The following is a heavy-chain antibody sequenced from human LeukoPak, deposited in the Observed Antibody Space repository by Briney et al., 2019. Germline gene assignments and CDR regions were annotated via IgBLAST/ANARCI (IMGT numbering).Heavy chain of an antibody. Sequence: PGGSLRLSCAASGFTFSSFGMYWVRQAPGKGLEWVAVIWYDGSNDDYADSVKGRFTISRDNSKNTLYLQMNSLRAEDTAVYYCASDPSGRAAAGRGDYWGQGTLVTVSS. V-gene: IGHV3-33*01. CDR1: GFTFSSFG. J-gene: IGHJ4*02. D-gene: IGHD6-13*01. CDR2: IWYDGSND. CDR3: ASDPSGRAAAGRGDY.